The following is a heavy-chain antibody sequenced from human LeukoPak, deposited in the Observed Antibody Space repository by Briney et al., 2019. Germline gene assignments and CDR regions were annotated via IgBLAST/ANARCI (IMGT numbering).Heavy chain of an antibody. CDR1: GYTFTSYA. Sequence: ASVKVSCKASGYTFTSYAMNWVRQAPGQGLEWMGWINTNTGNPTYAQGFTGRFVFSLDTSVSTAYLQISSLKAEDTAVYYCARVLNRRGTSIAVAAPGYWGQGTLVTVSS. J-gene: IGHJ4*02. CDR2: INTNTGNP. CDR3: ARVLNRRGTSIAVAAPGY. D-gene: IGHD6-19*01. V-gene: IGHV7-4-1*02.